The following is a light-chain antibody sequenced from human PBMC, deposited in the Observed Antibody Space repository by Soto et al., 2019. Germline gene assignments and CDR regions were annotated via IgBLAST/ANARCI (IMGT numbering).Light chain of an antibody. CDR2: GAT. Sequence: EIVMTQSPATLSVSQGERATLSCRASQSVSSSLGWYQQKPGQAPRLLIYGATTRATGIPARFSGSGSGTEFTLTISSLQSEDFAVDYCQQYNNWPFTVGPGTKVDIK. V-gene: IGKV3-15*01. CDR1: QSVSSS. CDR3: QQYNNWPFT. J-gene: IGKJ3*01.